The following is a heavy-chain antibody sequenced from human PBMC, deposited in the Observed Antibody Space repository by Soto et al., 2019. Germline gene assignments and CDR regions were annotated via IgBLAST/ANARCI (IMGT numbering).Heavy chain of an antibody. D-gene: IGHD1-1*01. CDR2: IWYDGNNK. V-gene: IGHV3-33*06. Sequence: QVQLVESGGGVVQPGRSRRLSCAASGFTFSSYGMHWVRQAPGKGLEWGAVIWYDGNNKYYTNSVKGRFTISRDNSKNTLYQQMNSLRAEDTAVYYCANSIHDGYSYYYMDVWGKGTTVTVSS. CDR1: GFTFSSYG. CDR3: ANSIHDGYSYYYMDV. J-gene: IGHJ6*03.